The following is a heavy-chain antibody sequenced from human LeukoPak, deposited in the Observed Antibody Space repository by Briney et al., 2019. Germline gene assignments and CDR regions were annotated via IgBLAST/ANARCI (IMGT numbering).Heavy chain of an antibody. D-gene: IGHD2-2*02. CDR2: FDPEDGET. V-gene: IGHV1-24*01. CDR1: GYTLTELS. CDR3: ATGKYCSSTSCYTHYYYYMDV. Sequence: ASVKVSCKVSGYTLTELSMHWVRQAPGKGLEWMGGFDPEDGETIYAQKFQGRVTMTEDTSTDTAYMELSSLRSEDTAVYYCATGKYCSSTSCYTHYYYYMDVWGKGTTVTVSS. J-gene: IGHJ6*03.